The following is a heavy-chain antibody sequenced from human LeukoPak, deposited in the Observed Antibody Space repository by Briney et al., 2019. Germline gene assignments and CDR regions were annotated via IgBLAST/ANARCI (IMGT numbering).Heavy chain of an antibody. CDR2: IYYSGGT. Sequence: SETLSLTCTVSGGSISSGDYYWSWIRQPPGKGLEWIGYIYYSGGTYYNPSLKSRVTISVDTSKNQFSLKLSSVTAADTAVYYCAREGYGSGSYYLTDYWGQGTLVTASS. D-gene: IGHD3-10*01. CDR1: GGSISSGDYY. CDR3: AREGYGSGSYYLTDY. V-gene: IGHV4-30-4*08. J-gene: IGHJ4*02.